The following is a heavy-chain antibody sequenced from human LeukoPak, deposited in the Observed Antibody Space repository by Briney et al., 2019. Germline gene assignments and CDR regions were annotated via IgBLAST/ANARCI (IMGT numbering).Heavy chain of an antibody. V-gene: IGHV3-30*04. CDR3: ARDFSGYSYAIDY. Sequence: GRSLRLSCAASGFTFSSYAMHWVRQAPGKGLEWVAVISYDGRNKYYADSVKGRFTISRDNPKNTLYLQMNSLRAEDTAVYYCARDFSGYSYAIDYWGQGTLVTVSS. CDR2: ISYDGRNK. D-gene: IGHD5-18*01. J-gene: IGHJ4*02. CDR1: GFTFSSYA.